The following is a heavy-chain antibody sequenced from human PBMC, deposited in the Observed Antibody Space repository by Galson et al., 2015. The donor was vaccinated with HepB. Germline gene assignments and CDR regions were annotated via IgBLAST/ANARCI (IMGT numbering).Heavy chain of an antibody. V-gene: IGHV3-30*04. CDR2: ISYDGRNK. Sequence: SLRLSCAASGFTFSSYAMHWVRQAPGKGLEWVAVISYDGRNKDYADSVKGRFTISRDNSKNTLFLQMNGLRAEDTAVYHCATEGAMDGSDAFDIWGQGTMVTVSS. J-gene: IGHJ3*02. CDR3: ATEGAMDGSDAFDI. D-gene: IGHD5-24*01. CDR1: GFTFSSYA.